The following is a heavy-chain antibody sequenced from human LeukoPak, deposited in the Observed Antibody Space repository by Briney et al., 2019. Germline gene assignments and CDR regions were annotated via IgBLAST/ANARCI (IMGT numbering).Heavy chain of an antibody. D-gene: IGHD6-19*01. CDR1: GFTFDDYG. CDR2: INWNGGST. V-gene: IGHV3-20*04. Sequence: PGGSLRLSCAASGFTFDDYGMSWVRQAPGKGLEWVSGINWNGGSTGYADSVKGRFTISRDNAKNSLYLQMNSLRAEDTALYYCARGGSSGWYPPFDYWGQGTLVTVSS. J-gene: IGHJ4*02. CDR3: ARGGSSGWYPPFDY.